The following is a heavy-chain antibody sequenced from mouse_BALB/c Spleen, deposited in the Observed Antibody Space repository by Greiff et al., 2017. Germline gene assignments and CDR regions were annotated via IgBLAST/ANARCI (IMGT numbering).Heavy chain of an antibody. V-gene: IGHV3-2*02. J-gene: IGHJ4*01. CDR1: GYSITSDYA. Sequence: EVKLQESGPGLVKPSQSLSLTCTVTGYSITSDYAWNWIRQFPGNKLEWMGYISYSGSTSYNPSLKSRISITRDTSKNQFFLQLNSVTTEDTATYYCAREEYGNYEYYAMDYWGQGTSVTVSS. CDR2: ISYSGST. CDR3: AREEYGNYEYYAMDY. D-gene: IGHD2-10*02.